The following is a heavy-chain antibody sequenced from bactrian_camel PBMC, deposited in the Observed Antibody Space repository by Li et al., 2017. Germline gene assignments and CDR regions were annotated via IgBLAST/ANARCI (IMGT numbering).Heavy chain of an antibody. Sequence: VQLVESGGGSVQSGGSLRLSCAASGFTFDDLSMDWVRQAPGKGLEWVSGITWSGASTNYADSVKGRFTISRDNAKNMVFLQMNSLKSEDTAVYYSCTGGGMDNYWGQGTQVTVS. D-gene: IGHD5*01. CDR2: ITWSGAST. CDR3: CTGGGMDNY. CDR1: GFTFDDLS. V-gene: IGHV3-1*01. J-gene: IGHJ4*01.